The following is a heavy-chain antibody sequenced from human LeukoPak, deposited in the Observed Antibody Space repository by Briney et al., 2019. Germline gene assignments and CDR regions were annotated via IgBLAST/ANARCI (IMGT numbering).Heavy chain of an antibody. Sequence: GGSLRLSCTAYGFTFSSYSMNWVRQAPRKGLEWVSSISSSSSYIYYADSVKGRFTISRDNAKNSLYLQMNSLRAEDTAVYYCASAVVVTAGRPFDIWGQGTMVTVSS. CDR2: ISSSSSYI. V-gene: IGHV3-21*01. CDR3: ASAVVVTAGRPFDI. CDR1: GFTFSSYS. D-gene: IGHD2-21*02. J-gene: IGHJ3*02.